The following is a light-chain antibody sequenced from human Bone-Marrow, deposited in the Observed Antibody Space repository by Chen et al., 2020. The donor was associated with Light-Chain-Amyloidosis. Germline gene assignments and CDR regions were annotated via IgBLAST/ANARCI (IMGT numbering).Light chain of an antibody. Sequence: QSVLTQPPSASGTPGQRVTISCSGSSSNIGRNYVYGYQQLPGTAPKLLIYRNNQRPSGVPDRFSGAKSGTSASLAISGLRSEDEADYYCAAWDDSLSVYVFGTGTKVTVL. J-gene: IGLJ1*01. CDR3: AAWDDSLSVYV. CDR1: SSNIGRNY. CDR2: RNN. V-gene: IGLV1-47*01.